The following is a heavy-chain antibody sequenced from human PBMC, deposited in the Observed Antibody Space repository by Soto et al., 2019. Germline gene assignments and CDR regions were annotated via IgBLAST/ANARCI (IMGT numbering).Heavy chain of an antibody. CDR2: ISTTGVT. CDR1: GGSLGDVY. D-gene: IGHD2-21*01. Sequence: QVQLQESGPGLVKPSETLSLTCTVSGGSLGDVYWTWIRQPPGKGLEWLGYISTTGVTNYNSSLKSRLTMPTDASKNQFSLTLSSVTAADTAIYFCARHGGDVVVVRDWGRGTQVTVSS. V-gene: IGHV4-59*08. CDR3: ARHGGDVVVVRD. J-gene: IGHJ4*02.